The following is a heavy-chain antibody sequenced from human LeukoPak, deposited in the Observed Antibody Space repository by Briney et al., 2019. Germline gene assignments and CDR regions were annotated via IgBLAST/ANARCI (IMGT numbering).Heavy chain of an antibody. J-gene: IGHJ4*02. D-gene: IGHD1-26*01. CDR1: GFTFSSYA. Sequence: GGSLRLSCGASGFTFSSYAMSWVLQAPGKGLEWVSDISGSGISTYYADSVKGRFTISRDNSKNTLYLQMNSLRAEDTAVYYCAKDQWSFSYFDYWGQGTLVAVSS. V-gene: IGHV3-23*01. CDR2: ISGSGIST. CDR3: AKDQWSFSYFDY.